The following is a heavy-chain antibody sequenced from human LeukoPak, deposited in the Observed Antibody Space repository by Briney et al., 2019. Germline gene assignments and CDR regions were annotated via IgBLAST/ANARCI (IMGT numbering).Heavy chain of an antibody. J-gene: IGHJ3*02. CDR1: GFTFSSYA. CDR3: AKDQVGTVLRFLEWSADAFDI. CDR2: ISGSGGST. Sequence: SCKASGFTFSSYAMSWVRQAPGKGLEWVSAISGSGGSTYYADSVKGRFTISRDNSKNTLYLQMNSLRAEDTAVYYCAKDQVGTVLRFLEWSADAFDIWGQGTMVTVSS. V-gene: IGHV3-23*01. D-gene: IGHD3-3*01.